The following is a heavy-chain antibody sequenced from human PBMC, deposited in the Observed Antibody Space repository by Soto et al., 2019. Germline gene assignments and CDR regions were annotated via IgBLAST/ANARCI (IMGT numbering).Heavy chain of an antibody. Sequence: GGSLRLSCAASGFTFSSYSMNWVRQAPGKGLEWVSYISSSSSTIYYADSVKGRFTISRDNAKNSLYLQMNSLRDEDTAVYYCARFGITYYDFWSGYYFDYWGQGTLVTVSS. CDR3: ARFGITYYDFWSGYYFDY. V-gene: IGHV3-48*02. J-gene: IGHJ4*02. CDR1: GFTFSSYS. CDR2: ISSSSSTI. D-gene: IGHD3-3*01.